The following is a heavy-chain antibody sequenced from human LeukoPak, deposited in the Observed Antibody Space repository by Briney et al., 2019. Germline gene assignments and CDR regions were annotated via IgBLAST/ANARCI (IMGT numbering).Heavy chain of an antibody. V-gene: IGHV3-48*03. D-gene: IGHD3-22*01. Sequence: GGSLRLSCAASGFTFSSYEMNWVRQAPGKGLEWVSYISSSGSTIYYADSVKGRFTISRDNAKNSLYLQMNSLRAEDTAVYYCARAPGYYYDSSGYYADYWGQGTLVTVSS. CDR1: GFTFSSYE. J-gene: IGHJ4*02. CDR3: ARAPGYYYDSSGYYADY. CDR2: ISSSGSTI.